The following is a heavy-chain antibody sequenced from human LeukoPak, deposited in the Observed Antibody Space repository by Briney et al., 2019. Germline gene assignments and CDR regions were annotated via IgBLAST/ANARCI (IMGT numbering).Heavy chain of an antibody. CDR3: AKDITGGRSSPYFDS. Sequence: GGSLRLSCAASGFTFSNAWMNWVRQAPGKGLEWVSGISWNGGGMGYAVSVKGRFTISRDNAKNSLYLQMNSLRDEDTALYYCAKDITGGRSSPYFDSWGQGTLVTVSS. J-gene: IGHJ4*02. CDR2: ISWNGGGM. V-gene: IGHV3-9*01. D-gene: IGHD6-6*01. CDR1: GFTFSNAW.